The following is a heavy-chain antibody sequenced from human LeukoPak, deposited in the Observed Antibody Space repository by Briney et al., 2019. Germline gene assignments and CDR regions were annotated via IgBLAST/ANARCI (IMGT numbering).Heavy chain of an antibody. V-gene: IGHV1-69*04. CDR2: IIPILGIT. CDR1: EGTFSSYA. D-gene: IGHD3-16*01. Sequence: ASVNVSCNPSEGTFSSYAISWVRQAPGQGREWMGRIIPILGITNYAQKFQGRVTIPADKSTSTAYMELSSLRSDDTAVYYCARDPSGGYVPYFDYWGQGTLVTVSS. CDR3: ARDPSGGYVPYFDY. J-gene: IGHJ4*02.